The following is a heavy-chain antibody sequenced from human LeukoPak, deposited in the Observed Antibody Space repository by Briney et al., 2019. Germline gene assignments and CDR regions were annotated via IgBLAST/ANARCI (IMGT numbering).Heavy chain of an antibody. V-gene: IGHV6-1*01. D-gene: IGHD6-19*01. CDR3: ARDLSSSGWFSYYFDY. CDR2: TYYRSKWYN. CDR1: GDSVSSNSAA. Sequence: SQTLSLTCAISGDSVSSNSAAWNWIRQSPSRGLEWLGRTYYRSKWYNDYAVSVKSRITINPDTSKNQFSLQLNSVTPEDTAVYYCARDLSSSGWFSYYFDYWGQGTWSPSPQ. J-gene: IGHJ4*02.